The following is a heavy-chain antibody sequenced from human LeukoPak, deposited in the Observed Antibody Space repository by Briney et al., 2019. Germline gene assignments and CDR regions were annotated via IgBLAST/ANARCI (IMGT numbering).Heavy chain of an antibody. CDR2: INPAGSET. J-gene: IGHJ4*02. D-gene: IGHD2-15*01. Sequence: GSLRLSCAASGFSFSAFWITWVRQAPGTGLEWVANINPAGSETYYVDPVKGRFSISRDNAKNLVYLQMNSLRAEDTAVYHCARFGYVAAVDVWGQGTPVTVSS. CDR1: GFSFSAFW. CDR3: ARFGYVAAVDV. V-gene: IGHV3-7*01.